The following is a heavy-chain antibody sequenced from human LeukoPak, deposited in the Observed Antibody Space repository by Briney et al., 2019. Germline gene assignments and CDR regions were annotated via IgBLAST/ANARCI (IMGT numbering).Heavy chain of an antibody. CDR3: ARRTNYYGSGSYDDY. CDR2: IYYGGST. Sequence: PSETLSLTCTVSGGSISSSSYYWGWIRQPPGKGLEWIGSIYYGGSTYYNPSLKSRVTISVDTSKNQFSLKLSSVTAADTAVYYCARRTNYYGSGSYDDYWGQGTLVTVSS. J-gene: IGHJ4*02. CDR1: GGSISSSSYY. D-gene: IGHD3-10*01. V-gene: IGHV4-39*07.